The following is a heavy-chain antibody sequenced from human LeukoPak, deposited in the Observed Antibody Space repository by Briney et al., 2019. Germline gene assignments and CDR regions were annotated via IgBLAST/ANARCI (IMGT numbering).Heavy chain of an antibody. V-gene: IGHV3-53*01. CDR3: AREAAMVRGDYFDY. CDR2: FYSGGST. J-gene: IGHJ4*02. D-gene: IGHD3-10*01. Sequence: GGSLRLSCVASGFTFRNYEMNWVRQAPGKGLEWVSVFYSGGSTYYADSVKGRFTISRDNSKNTVYLQMNSLRAEDTAVYYCAREAAMVRGDYFDYWGQGTLVTVSS. CDR1: GFTFRNYE.